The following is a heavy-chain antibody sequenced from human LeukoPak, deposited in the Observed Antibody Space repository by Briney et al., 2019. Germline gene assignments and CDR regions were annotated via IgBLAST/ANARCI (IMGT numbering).Heavy chain of an antibody. D-gene: IGHD2-2*01. CDR2: IYGGGST. CDR3: AREVYSYALDALDL. J-gene: IGHJ3*01. CDR1: GFTFCSFA. V-gene: IGHV3-66*01. Sequence: PGGCLRLSRAASGFTFCSFAMSWVREAPGKGLEWVSVIYGGGSTYFAESVKGRVTIAREKSQKTLYLQMKSLRAEDTSVYYCAREVYSYALDALDLWGQGTMVTVSS.